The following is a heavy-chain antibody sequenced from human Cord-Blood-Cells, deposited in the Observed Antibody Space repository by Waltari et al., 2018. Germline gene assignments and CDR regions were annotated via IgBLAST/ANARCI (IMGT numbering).Heavy chain of an antibody. CDR2: TYYRSKWYN. CDR3: ASHSSSGWYYFDY. J-gene: IGHJ4*02. Sequence: QVQLQQSGPGLVKPSQTLSLTCAISGDSVSSNSAAWNWVRQSPSRGLEWLRRTYYRSKWYNDYAESLKSRITINPDTSKKQVSLQLNSVTPEDTAVYYCASHSSSGWYYFDYWGQGTLVTVAS. V-gene: IGHV6-1*01. D-gene: IGHD6-13*01. CDR1: GDSVSSNSAA.